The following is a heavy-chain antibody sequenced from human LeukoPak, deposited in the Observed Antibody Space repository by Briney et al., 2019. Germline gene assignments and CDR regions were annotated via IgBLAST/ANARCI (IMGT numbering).Heavy chain of an antibody. CDR3: ARAPWDGYFDY. CDR1: GAPFSGYC. Sequence: PSETLSLTCAVYGAPFSGYCWYWIRQPPGKGLEWIGEMHQSGSTDYNPSLKSRVTLLVDTSRNQFSLSLNSVTAADTAIYYCARAPWDGYFDYWGQGILVTVSS. D-gene: IGHD1-26*01. CDR2: MHQSGST. J-gene: IGHJ4*02. V-gene: IGHV4-34*01.